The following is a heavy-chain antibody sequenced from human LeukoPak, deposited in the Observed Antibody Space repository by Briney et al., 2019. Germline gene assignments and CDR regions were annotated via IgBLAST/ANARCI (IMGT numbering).Heavy chain of an antibody. CDR1: GFTFSNAW. CDR2: IKSKTDGGTT. Sequence: GGSLRLSCAASGFTFSNAWMSWVRQAPGKGLEWVGRIKSKTDGGTTDYAAPVKGRFTISRGDSKNTLYLQMNSLKTEDTAVYYCTTDGLDIVVVPAAIGPYYYMDVWGKGTTVTVSS. J-gene: IGHJ6*03. CDR3: TTDGLDIVVVPAAIGPYYYMDV. V-gene: IGHV3-15*01. D-gene: IGHD2-2*01.